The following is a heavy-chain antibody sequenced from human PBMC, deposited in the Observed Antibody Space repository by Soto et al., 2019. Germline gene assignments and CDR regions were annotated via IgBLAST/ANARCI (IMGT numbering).Heavy chain of an antibody. J-gene: IGHJ5*02. Sequence: QVPLVQSGAEVKKPGSSVTVSCKASGGTFSSYAIHWVRQAPGQGLEWMGGVIPMYGPAKYAQRFQGRVTIAAHESMTTVYMELTSLSSPATAIYYCARVSSMVRGVIDNWFDHWGHGTLVTVSS. CDR3: ARVSSMVRGVIDNWFDH. CDR2: VIPMYGPA. CDR1: GGTFSSYA. D-gene: IGHD3-10*01. V-gene: IGHV1-69*01.